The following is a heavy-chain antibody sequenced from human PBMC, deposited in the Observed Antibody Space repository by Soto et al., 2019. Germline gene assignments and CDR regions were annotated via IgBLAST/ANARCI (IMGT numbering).Heavy chain of an antibody. D-gene: IGHD2-15*01. CDR2: INPSGST. CDR3: ARGKTYCSGGSCYEQFDY. V-gene: IGHV4-34*01. CDR1: GESFSGYY. Sequence: XETLSLSCAVYGESFSGYYWIWIRQPPGKGLEWIGKINPSGSTNYNPSLKSRVTISVDTSKNQFSLNLSSVTAADTAVYYCARGKTYCSGGSCYEQFDYWGQGTLVTVSS. J-gene: IGHJ4*02.